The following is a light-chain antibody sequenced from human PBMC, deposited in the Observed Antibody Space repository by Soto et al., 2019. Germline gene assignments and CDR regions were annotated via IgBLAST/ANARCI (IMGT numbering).Light chain of an antibody. V-gene: IGKV3-20*01. Sequence: EVVLTQSPGTLSLSPGERATLTCRASQSVSSSYLAWYQQKPGQAPRLLIYGASSRATGIPDRFRGRGSGTDFTLTINRLEPEDFAVYYCQQYGSSPLTFGGGTKVEIK. CDR3: QQYGSSPLT. J-gene: IGKJ4*01. CDR1: QSVSSSY. CDR2: GAS.